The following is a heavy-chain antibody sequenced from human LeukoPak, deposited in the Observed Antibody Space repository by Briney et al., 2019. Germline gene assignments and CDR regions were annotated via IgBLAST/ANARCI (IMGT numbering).Heavy chain of an antibody. CDR1: GGFISTYY. J-gene: IGHJ4*02. CDR3: ARLWPYYFDY. Sequence: SETLSLTCTVSGGFISTYYWSWIRQPPGKGLEWIGYIYYSGSTNYNPSLKSRVTISVDTSKNRFSLKLSSVTAADTAVYYCARLWPYYFDYWGQGTLVTVSS. D-gene: IGHD3-16*01. V-gene: IGHV4-59*01. CDR2: IYYSGST.